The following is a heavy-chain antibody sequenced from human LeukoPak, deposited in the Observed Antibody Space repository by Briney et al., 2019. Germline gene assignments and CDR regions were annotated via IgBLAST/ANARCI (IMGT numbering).Heavy chain of an antibody. Sequence: GGSLRLSCAASGFTFSNHWMSWVRQAPGKGLEWVANIKQDGSDKYYVDSVKGRFTISRDNAKNSLFLQMNSLRAEDTAVYYCARVRLTAAFFDYWGQGTLVTVSS. CDR1: GFTFSNHW. D-gene: IGHD6-13*01. CDR2: IKQDGSDK. V-gene: IGHV3-7*05. CDR3: ARVRLTAAFFDY. J-gene: IGHJ4*02.